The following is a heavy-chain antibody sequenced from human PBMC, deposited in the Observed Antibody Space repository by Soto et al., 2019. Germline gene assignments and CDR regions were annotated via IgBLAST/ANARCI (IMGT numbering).Heavy chain of an antibody. CDR2: IYHTGNT. CDR3: ARVERTLSTPFAYGMDV. CDR1: GGSINSGGYS. J-gene: IGHJ6*02. Sequence: QLQLQESGSGLVKPSQTLSLTCTVSGGSINSGGYSWIWIRQPPGKGLEWIGYIYHTGNTFYNPSLQSRVTISVDQSMNQFSLSLGSVTAADTAMYYCARVERTLSTPFAYGMDVWGQGTTVTVSS. D-gene: IGHD2-2*01. V-gene: IGHV4-30-2*01.